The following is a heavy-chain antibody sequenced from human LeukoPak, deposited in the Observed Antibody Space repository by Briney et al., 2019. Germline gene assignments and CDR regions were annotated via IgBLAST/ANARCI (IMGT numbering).Heavy chain of an antibody. D-gene: IGHD3-22*01. V-gene: IGHV4-4*07. CDR2: IYTSGST. CDR3: ARDRYYYDSSGYSNFDY. CDR1: GGSISSYY. Sequence: NTSETLSLTCTVSGGSISSYYWSWIRQPAGKGLEWVGRIYTSGSTNYNPSLKSRVTMSVDTSKNQFSLKLSSVTAADTAVYYCARDRYYYDSSGYSNFDYWGQGTLVTVSS. J-gene: IGHJ4*02.